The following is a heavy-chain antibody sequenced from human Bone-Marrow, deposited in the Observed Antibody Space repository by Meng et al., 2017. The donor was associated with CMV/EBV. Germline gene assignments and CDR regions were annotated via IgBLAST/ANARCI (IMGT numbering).Heavy chain of an antibody. Sequence: ASVKVSCKASGYTFTSYDINWVRQATRQGLEWMGWMNPNSGNTGYAQKFQGRVTITRNTSISTAYMELSSLRSEDTAVYYCARSHARFLDRLNYYYYYYGMDVWGQGTTVTVSS. D-gene: IGHD3-3*01. J-gene: IGHJ6*02. CDR3: ARSHARFLDRLNYYYYYYGMDV. CDR1: GYTFTSYD. CDR2: MNPNSGNT. V-gene: IGHV1-8*03.